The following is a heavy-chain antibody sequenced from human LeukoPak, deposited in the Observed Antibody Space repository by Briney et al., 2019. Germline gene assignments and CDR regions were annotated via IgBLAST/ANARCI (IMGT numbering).Heavy chain of an antibody. Sequence: GGSLRLSCAASGFTLDDYGMSCVRQAPGKGLEWVSGINWNGGSTGYADSVKGRFTISRDNAKNSLYLQMNSLRAEDTALYYCAVYCSRTTCRFDYWGQGTLVTVSS. CDR3: AVYCSRTTCRFDY. CDR2: INWNGGST. D-gene: IGHD2-2*01. J-gene: IGHJ4*02. CDR1: GFTLDDYG. V-gene: IGHV3-20*04.